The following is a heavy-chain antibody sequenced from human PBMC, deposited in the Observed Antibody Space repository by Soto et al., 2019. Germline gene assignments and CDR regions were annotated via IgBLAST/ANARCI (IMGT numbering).Heavy chain of an antibody. V-gene: IGHV3-30*18. CDR2: ISYDGSNK. CDR1: GFTFSSYG. D-gene: IGHD6-19*01. J-gene: IGHJ4*02. Sequence: QVQLVESGGGVVQPRRSLRLSCAASGFTFSSYGMHWVRQAPGKRLEWVAVISYDGSNKYYADYVKGRFTISRDNSKNTLYLQMNSLRAEDTAVYYCAKVAGGKYSSGWDPYFDYWGQGTLVTVSS. CDR3: AKVAGGKYSSGWDPYFDY.